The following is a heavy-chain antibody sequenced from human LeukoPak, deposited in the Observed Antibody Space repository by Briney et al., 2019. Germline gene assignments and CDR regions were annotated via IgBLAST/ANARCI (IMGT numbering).Heavy chain of an antibody. CDR3: ARAMDV. Sequence: GGSLRLSCVATGFTFESYWMIWIRQAPGKGLEFVANINEDGSEKYYVHSVKGRFTISRDNAKNSLYLQMISLRAEDTAVYYCARAMDVWGQGTMVTVSS. CDR1: GFTFESYW. CDR2: INEDGSEK. J-gene: IGHJ6*02. V-gene: IGHV3-7*04.